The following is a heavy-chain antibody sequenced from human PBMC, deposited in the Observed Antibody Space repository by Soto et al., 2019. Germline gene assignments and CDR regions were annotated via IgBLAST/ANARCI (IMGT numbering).Heavy chain of an antibody. D-gene: IGHD3-16*01. CDR2: FFWGDDK. Sequence: QITLKESGPTLVKPTQTLTLTCTFSGFSLTTSGRGVGWIRQPPGKALEWLALFFWGDDKRYSPSLKPRLTIRKDTSNFQMVLTMTNMGPEDTATYYCAHSLAMMDAFDVWGQGTVVTVSS. V-gene: IGHV2-5*02. CDR1: GFSLTTSGRG. CDR3: AHSLAMMDAFDV. J-gene: IGHJ3*01.